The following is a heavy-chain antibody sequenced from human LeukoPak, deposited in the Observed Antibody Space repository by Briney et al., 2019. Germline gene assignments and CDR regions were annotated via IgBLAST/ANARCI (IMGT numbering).Heavy chain of an antibody. CDR3: AKEKIGYSGSPGAFDI. CDR2: IYSGGST. V-gene: IGHV3-53*01. Sequence: GGSLRLSCAASGFTVSSHYMSWVRQAPGKGLEWVSVIYSGGSTYYADSVRGRFTISRDNSKNTLYLQMNSLRAEDTAVYYCAKEKIGYSGSPGAFDIWGQGTMVTVSS. J-gene: IGHJ3*02. D-gene: IGHD6-13*01. CDR1: GFTVSSHY.